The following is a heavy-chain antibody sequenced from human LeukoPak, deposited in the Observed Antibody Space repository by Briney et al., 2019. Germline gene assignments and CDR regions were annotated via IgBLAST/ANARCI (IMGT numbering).Heavy chain of an antibody. Sequence: GGSLRLSCAASGFTFSSYSMNWVRQAPGKGPEWVSSISSSSSYIYYADSVKGRFTISRDNAKNSLYLQMNSLRAEDTAVYYCARVRERDFWSGYYTTQYYFDYWGQGTLVTVSS. D-gene: IGHD3-3*01. CDR2: ISSSSSYI. V-gene: IGHV3-21*01. CDR3: ARVRERDFWSGYYTTQYYFDY. J-gene: IGHJ4*02. CDR1: GFTFSSYS.